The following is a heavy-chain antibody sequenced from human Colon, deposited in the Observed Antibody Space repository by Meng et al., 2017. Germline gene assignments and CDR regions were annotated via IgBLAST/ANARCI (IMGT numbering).Heavy chain of an antibody. CDR1: GASITSSGW. CDR2: TYQNGRP. Sequence: QGKLKESGAGLVKPSGSLSLTCTVSGASITSSGWCSWGRQTPGKGLEWIGETYQNGRPNYNPSLKSRVTISVDKSKNQFSLNMTSVTAADTAVYYCAREVVVAGTRNWLDPWGQGILVTVSS. V-gene: IGHV4-4*02. D-gene: IGHD6-19*01. CDR3: AREVVVAGTRNWLDP. J-gene: IGHJ5*02.